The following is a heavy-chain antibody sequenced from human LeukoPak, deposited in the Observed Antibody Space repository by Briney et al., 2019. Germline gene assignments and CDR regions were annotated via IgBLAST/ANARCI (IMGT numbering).Heavy chain of an antibody. J-gene: IGHJ3*02. CDR1: GGSISSYY. CDR2: IYYSGST. Sequence: SETLSLTCTVSGGSISSYYWSWIRQPPGEGLEWIGYIYYSGSTNYNPSLKSRVTISVDTSKNQFSLKLSSVTAADTAVYYCARAAAAGTDDAFDIWGQGTMVTVSS. V-gene: IGHV4-59*01. D-gene: IGHD6-13*01. CDR3: ARAAAAGTDDAFDI.